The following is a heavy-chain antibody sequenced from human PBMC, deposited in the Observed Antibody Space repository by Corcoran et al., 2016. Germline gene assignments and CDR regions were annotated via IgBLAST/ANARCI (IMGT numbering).Heavy chain of an antibody. CDR3: ASGYSSSRGHYYLDY. J-gene: IGHJ4*02. V-gene: IGHV4-59*01. Sequence: QVQLQESGPGLVKPSETLSLTCTVSGGSISSYYWSWIRQPPGKGLEWIGYIYYSGSTNYNPSLKSRVTISVDTSKNQFSLKLSSVTAADTAVYYCASGYSSSRGHYYLDYWGQGTRVTVSS. CDR1: GGSISSYY. CDR2: IYYSGST. D-gene: IGHD6-13*01.